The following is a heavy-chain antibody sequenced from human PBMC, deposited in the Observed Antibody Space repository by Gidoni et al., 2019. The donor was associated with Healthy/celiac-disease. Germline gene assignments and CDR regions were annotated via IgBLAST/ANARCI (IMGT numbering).Heavy chain of an antibody. V-gene: IGHV5-51*03. J-gene: IGHJ4*02. CDR2: IDPGDSDT. CDR1: AYRFTRDW. Sequence: EVQLVQSGAEVIEPGVSPKISCKGSAYRFTRDWIGWVRQMPGKGLAWMGIIDPGDSDTRYSPSVQGQVTISADKSSSTAYLHWSSLKASDTAMYYCASQGSLAAAGYFDYWGQGTLVTVSS. D-gene: IGHD6-13*01. CDR3: ASQGSLAAAGYFDY.